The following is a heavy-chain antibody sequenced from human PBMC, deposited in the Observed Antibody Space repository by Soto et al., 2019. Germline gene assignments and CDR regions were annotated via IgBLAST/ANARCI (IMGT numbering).Heavy chain of an antibody. CDR1: GGSFSGYY. J-gene: IGHJ5*02. CDR2: INHSGST. CDR3: ARHPLLLWFGHNWFDP. V-gene: IGHV4-34*01. D-gene: IGHD3-10*01. Sequence: PSETLSLTCAVYGGSFSGYYWSWIRQPPGKGLEWIGEINHSGSTNYNPSLKSRVTISVDTSKNQFSLKLSSVTAADTAVYYCARHPLLLWFGHNWFDPWGQGTLVTVYS.